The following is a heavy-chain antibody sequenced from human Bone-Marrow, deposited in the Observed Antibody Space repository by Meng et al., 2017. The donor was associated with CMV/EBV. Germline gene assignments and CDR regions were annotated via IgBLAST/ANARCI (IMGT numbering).Heavy chain of an antibody. J-gene: IGHJ4*01. CDR3: ARGQISYHLVYYFDH. Sequence: GGPLRLSCAASGFTVSSNYMSWVRQAPGKGLEWVSVIYSGGSTYYADSVKGRSTISRDNSKNTLYLQVNSLRAEDTAVYYCARGQISYHLVYYFDHWGHGTLVTVSS. D-gene: IGHD2-2*01. V-gene: IGHV3-66*02. CDR2: IYSGGST. CDR1: GFTVSSNY.